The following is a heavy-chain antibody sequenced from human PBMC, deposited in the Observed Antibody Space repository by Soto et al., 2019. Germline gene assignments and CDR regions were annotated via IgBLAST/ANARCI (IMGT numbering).Heavy chain of an antibody. V-gene: IGHV1-18*04. Sequence: QVHLVQSGGELKKPGASVKVSCKASGYSFSDFGITWVRQAPGQGLEWMGWISGKNGNTNYAQKVQGRVTLTADTSTSTAYMDMRALTSDDTGIYYCARRDYYEDTGTFENWGQGTPVTVSS. D-gene: IGHD1-26*01. CDR3: ARRDYYEDTGTFEN. J-gene: IGHJ4*02. CDR1: GYSFSDFG. CDR2: ISGKNGNT.